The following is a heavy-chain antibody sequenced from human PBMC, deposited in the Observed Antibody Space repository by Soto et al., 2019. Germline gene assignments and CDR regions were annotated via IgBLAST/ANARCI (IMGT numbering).Heavy chain of an antibody. Sequence: PSETLSLTCTVSGGSVSSSSYYWGWIRQPPGKGLEWIGSIYYSGSTYYNPSLKSRVTISVDTSKNQFSLKLSSVTAADTAVYYCARRGRLYSSGTHYFDYWGQGTLVTVSS. D-gene: IGHD6-19*01. V-gene: IGHV4-39*01. CDR3: ARRGRLYSSGTHYFDY. J-gene: IGHJ4*02. CDR1: GGSVSSSSYY. CDR2: IYYSGST.